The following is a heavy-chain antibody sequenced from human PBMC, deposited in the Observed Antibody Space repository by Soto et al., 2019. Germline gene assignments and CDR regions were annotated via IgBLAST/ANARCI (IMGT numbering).Heavy chain of an antibody. CDR2: IWYDGSNK. V-gene: IGHV3-33*01. Sequence: PGGSLRLSCAASGFTFSSYGMHWVRQAPGKGLEWVAVIWYDGSNKYYADSVKGRFTISRDNSKNTLYLQMNSLRAEDTAVYYCARVLQVTTTYYGMDVWGQGTTVTVSS. D-gene: IGHD4-4*01. J-gene: IGHJ6*02. CDR3: ARVLQVTTTYYGMDV. CDR1: GFTFSSYG.